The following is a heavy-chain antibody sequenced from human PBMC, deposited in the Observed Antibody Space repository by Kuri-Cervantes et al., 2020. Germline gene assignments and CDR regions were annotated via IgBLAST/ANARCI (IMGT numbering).Heavy chain of an antibody. CDR1: GFTFSSYG. Sequence: GGSLRLSCAASGFTFSSYGMHWVRQAPGKGLEWVAVISYDGSNKYYADSVKGRFTISRDNSKNTLYLQMNSLRAEDTAVYYCAKDRSPGSYNYDAFDIWGQGTMVTVSS. D-gene: IGHD3-10*01. J-gene: IGHJ3*02. V-gene: IGHV3-30*18. CDR2: ISYDGSNK. CDR3: AKDRSPGSYNYDAFDI.